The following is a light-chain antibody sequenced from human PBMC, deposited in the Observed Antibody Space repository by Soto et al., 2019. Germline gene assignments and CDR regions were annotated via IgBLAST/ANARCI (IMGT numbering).Light chain of an antibody. CDR2: AAS. CDR1: QGISNH. CDR3: QQSYYTPLT. Sequence: DIQMTQSPSSLSASVEDRVIITCRASQGISNHLNWYQQKPGKAPKLLIFAASSLQSGVPSRFSGSGSGTDFSLTISSLQPEDFATYFCQQSYYTPLTFGGGTKVDIK. J-gene: IGKJ4*01. V-gene: IGKV1-39*01.